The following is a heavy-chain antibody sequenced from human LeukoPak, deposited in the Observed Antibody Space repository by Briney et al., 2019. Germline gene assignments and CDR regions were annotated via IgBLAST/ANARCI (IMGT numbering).Heavy chain of an antibody. V-gene: IGHV4-59*01. J-gene: IGHJ5*02. Sequence: KPSETLSLTCTVSGVSISSYYWSWIRQPPGKGLEWIGYIYYSGSTNYNPSLKSRVTISVDTSKNQFSLKLSSVTAADTAVYYCARDSGIAAAGSGWFDPWGQGTLVTVSS. CDR1: GVSISSYY. CDR3: ARDSGIAAAGSGWFDP. D-gene: IGHD6-13*01. CDR2: IYYSGST.